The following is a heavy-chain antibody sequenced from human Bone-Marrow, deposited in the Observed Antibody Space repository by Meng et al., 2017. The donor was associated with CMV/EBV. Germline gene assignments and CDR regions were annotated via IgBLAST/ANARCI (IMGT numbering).Heavy chain of an antibody. CDR2: IIPILGIV. D-gene: IGHD3-3*01. J-gene: IGHJ5*02. V-gene: IGHV1-69*04. CDR1: GGTFSSYT. Sequence: SVKVSCKASGGTFSSYTISWVRQAPGQGLEWMGRIIPILGIVNYAQKFQGRVTITADKSASTFYMELSSLRSEDTAVYYCARDGAITIFGVVTEDGGGPWGQGTLVTVSS. CDR3: ARDGAITIFGVVTEDGGGP.